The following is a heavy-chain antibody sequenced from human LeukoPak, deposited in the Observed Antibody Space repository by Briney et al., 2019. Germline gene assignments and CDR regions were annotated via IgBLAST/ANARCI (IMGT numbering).Heavy chain of an antibody. CDR1: GGTFSSYA. D-gene: IGHD3-3*01. CDR2: IIPIFGTA. V-gene: IGHV1-69*05. CDR3: VGDDFWSGPNTRSGYYYMDV. J-gene: IGHJ6*03. Sequence: ASVKVSCKASGGTFSSYAISWVRQAPGQGLEWMGGIIPIFGTANYAQKFQGRVTITTDESTSTAYMELSSLRSEDTAVYYCVGDDFWSGPNTRSGYYYMDVWGKGTTVTVSS.